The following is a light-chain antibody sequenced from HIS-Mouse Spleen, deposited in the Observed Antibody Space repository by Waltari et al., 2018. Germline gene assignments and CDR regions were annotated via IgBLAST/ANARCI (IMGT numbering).Light chain of an antibody. V-gene: IGLV3-19*01. CDR1: SLRSYD. Sequence: SSELTQHPAVSVALGQTVRITCQGDSLRSYDASWYQQKPGQAPVLPIYGKNNRPSGIPDRFSGSSSGNTASLTITGAQAEDEADYYCNSRDSSGNHVVFGGGTKLTVL. CDR2: GKN. J-gene: IGLJ2*01. CDR3: NSRDSSGNHVV.